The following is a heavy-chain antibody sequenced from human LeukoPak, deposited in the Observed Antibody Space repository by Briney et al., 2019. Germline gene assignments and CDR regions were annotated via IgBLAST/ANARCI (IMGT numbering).Heavy chain of an antibody. D-gene: IGHD1-1*01. CDR3: ASLGTFMTLGV. CDR1: GGSISSYH. J-gene: IGHJ4*02. Sequence: SETLSLTCTVSGGSISSYHWSWIRQPPGKGLEWIGYIYYSGSTNYNPSLKSRVTISVDTSKNQFSLKLSFVTAADTAVYYCASLGTFMTLGVWGQGTLVTVPS. V-gene: IGHV4-59*01. CDR2: IYYSGST.